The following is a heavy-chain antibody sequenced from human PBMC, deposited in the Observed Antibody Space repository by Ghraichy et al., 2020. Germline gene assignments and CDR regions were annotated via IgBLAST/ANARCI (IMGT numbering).Heavy chain of an antibody. D-gene: IGHD2-15*01. V-gene: IGHV4-31*03. CDR1: GGSISSGGYY. J-gene: IGHJ3*02. CDR2: IYYSGST. CDR3: AREGYCSGGSCYSNIRKAFDI. Sequence: SQTLSLTCTVSGGSISSGGYYWSWIRQHPGKGLEWIGYIYYSGSTYYNPSLKSRVTISVDTSKNQFSLKLSSVTAADTAVYYCAREGYCSGGSCYSNIRKAFDIWGQGTMVTVSS.